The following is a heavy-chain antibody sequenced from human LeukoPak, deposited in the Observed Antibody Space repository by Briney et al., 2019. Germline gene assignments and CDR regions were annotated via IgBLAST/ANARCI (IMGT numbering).Heavy chain of an antibody. V-gene: IGHV3-23*01. CDR1: GFTFSSYA. Sequence: PGGSLRLSRAASGFTFSSYAMSWVRQAPGKVLEWVSAISGSGGSTYYADSVKGRFTLSRDNSKNTLYLQMNSLRAEDTAIYYCAKGGGATVTTYLVYWGQGTLVTVSS. D-gene: IGHD4-17*01. J-gene: IGHJ4*02. CDR2: ISGSGGST. CDR3: AKGGGATVTTYLVY.